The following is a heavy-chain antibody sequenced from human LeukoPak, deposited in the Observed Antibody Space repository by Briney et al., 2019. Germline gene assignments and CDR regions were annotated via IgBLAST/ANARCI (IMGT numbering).Heavy chain of an antibody. Sequence: PSETLSLTCAVSGGSISSSNWWSWVRQPPGKGLEWIGEIYHTENTNYNPSLKSRVTISVDTSKNQFSLKLSSVTAADTAVYYCARGQVVPAAMRGGYYYYYMDVWGKGTTVTVSS. J-gene: IGHJ6*03. CDR3: ARGQVVPAAMRGGYYYYYMDV. D-gene: IGHD2-2*01. CDR2: IYHTENT. CDR1: GGSISSSNW. V-gene: IGHV4-4*02.